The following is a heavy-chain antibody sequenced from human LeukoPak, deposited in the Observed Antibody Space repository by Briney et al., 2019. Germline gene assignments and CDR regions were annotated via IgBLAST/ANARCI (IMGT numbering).Heavy chain of an antibody. D-gene: IGHD3-22*01. V-gene: IGHV1-18*01. CDR1: GYTFTSYG. CDR3: GGDRYYYDSSGYPAAPDY. CDR2: ISPYNGNT. J-gene: IGHJ4*02. Sequence: ASVKVSCKASGYTFTSYGISWVRQAPGQGLEWMGWISPYNGNTNYAQKLQGRVTMTMDTSTSTAYMELRSLRSDDTAVYYCGGDRYYYDSSGYPAAPDYWGQGTLVTVSS.